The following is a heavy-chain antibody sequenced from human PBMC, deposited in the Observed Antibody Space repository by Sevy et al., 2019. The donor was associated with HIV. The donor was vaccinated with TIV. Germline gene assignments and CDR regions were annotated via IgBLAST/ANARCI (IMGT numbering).Heavy chain of an antibody. CDR3: TTDLELLWFEGNFDPENWFDP. CDR1: GFTFSNAW. J-gene: IGHJ5*02. CDR2: IKSKTDGGTT. V-gene: IGHV3-15*07. D-gene: IGHD3-10*01. Sequence: GGSLRLSCAASGFTFSNAWMNWVRQAPGKGLEWVGRIKSKTDGGTTDYAAPVKGRFTISRDNSKNTLYLQLNSLKTEDTAVYYCTTDLELLWFEGNFDPENWFDPWGQGTLVTVSS.